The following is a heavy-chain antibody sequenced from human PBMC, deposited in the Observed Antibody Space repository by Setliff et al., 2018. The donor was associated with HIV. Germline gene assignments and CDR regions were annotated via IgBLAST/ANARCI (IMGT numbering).Heavy chain of an antibody. D-gene: IGHD3-22*01. Sequence: SETLSLTCAVYGGSFSGYYWSWIRQPPGKGLEWIGEINHSGSTNYNPSLKSRVTISVDTSKNQFSLKLSSVTAADTAVYYCAREIGDYYDSSGYYPPTDYYYGMDVWGQGTTVTV. J-gene: IGHJ6*02. CDR3: AREIGDYYDSSGYYPPTDYYYGMDV. CDR2: INHSGST. CDR1: GGSFSGYY. V-gene: IGHV4-34*01.